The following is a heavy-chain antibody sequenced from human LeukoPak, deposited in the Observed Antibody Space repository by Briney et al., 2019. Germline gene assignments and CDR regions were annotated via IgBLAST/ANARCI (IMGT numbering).Heavy chain of an antibody. J-gene: IGHJ4*02. V-gene: IGHV1-69*13. Sequence: GASVKVSCKASGGTFSSYAISWVRQAPGQGLEWMGGIIPIFGTANYAQKFQGRVTITADGSTSTAYMELSSLRSEDTAVYYCARVADFWSGYYAPHFDYWGQGTLVTVSS. CDR1: GGTFSSYA. D-gene: IGHD3-3*01. CDR2: IIPIFGTA. CDR3: ARVADFWSGYYAPHFDY.